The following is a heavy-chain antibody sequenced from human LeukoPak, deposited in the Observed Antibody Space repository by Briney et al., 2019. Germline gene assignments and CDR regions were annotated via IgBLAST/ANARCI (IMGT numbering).Heavy chain of an antibody. CDR2: IYYSGST. V-gene: IGHV4-59*01. CDR1: GGSISSYY. D-gene: IGHD4-17*01. J-gene: IGHJ4*02. Sequence: SETLSLTCTVSGGSISSYYWSWIRQPPGKGLEWIGYIYYSGSTNYNPSLKSRVTISVDTSKNQFSLKLSSVTAADTAVYYCARDNNDYGDYVGAFDYWGQGTLVTVSS. CDR3: ARDNNDYGDYVGAFDY.